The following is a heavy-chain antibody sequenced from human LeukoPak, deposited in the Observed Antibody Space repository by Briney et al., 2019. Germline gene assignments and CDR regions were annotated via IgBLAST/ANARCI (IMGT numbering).Heavy chain of an antibody. Sequence: PGGSLRLSCAASGFTFSRFGMHWVRQAPGKGLEWVTFINYDGSKEYYADSVKGRFTISRDSSKNTLNLQMNSLRAEDTAVYYCAKDEVVPSYYYIDVWGKGTTVTVSS. CDR3: AKDEVVPSYYYIDV. D-gene: IGHD2-2*01. CDR1: GFTFSRFG. CDR2: INYDGSKE. J-gene: IGHJ6*03. V-gene: IGHV3-30*02.